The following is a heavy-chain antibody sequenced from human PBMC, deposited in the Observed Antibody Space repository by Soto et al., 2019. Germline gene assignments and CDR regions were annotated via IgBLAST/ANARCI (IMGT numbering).Heavy chain of an antibody. CDR2: ISVSGGTT. D-gene: IGHD4-4*01. J-gene: IGHJ4*02. Sequence: EVQLLESGGGLIQPGGSLRLSCVASGFSFAGYAMSWVRQAPGKGLEWVSGISVSGGTTYYADSVKGRFTISRDNSKNTLYLQMNSLRAEDTALYYCAKDDDDYTFDHWGQGTLVTVSS. V-gene: IGHV3-23*01. CDR3: AKDDDDYTFDH. CDR1: GFSFAGYA.